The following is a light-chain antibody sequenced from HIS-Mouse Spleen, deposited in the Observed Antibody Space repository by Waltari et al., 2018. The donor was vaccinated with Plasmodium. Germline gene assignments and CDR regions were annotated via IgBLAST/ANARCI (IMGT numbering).Light chain of an antibody. CDR2: RDS. J-gene: IGLJ3*02. CDR3: KSADSSGTPNWV. Sequence: SYELTQPPSVSVSPGQTARITCSGDALPKQYAYWYQQKTGQAPVLVIYRDSERPSGIHERCSGSSSGTTVTLTSRGDQAEDEADYYCKSADSSGTPNWVFGGGTKLTVL. V-gene: IGLV3-25*03. CDR1: ALPKQY.